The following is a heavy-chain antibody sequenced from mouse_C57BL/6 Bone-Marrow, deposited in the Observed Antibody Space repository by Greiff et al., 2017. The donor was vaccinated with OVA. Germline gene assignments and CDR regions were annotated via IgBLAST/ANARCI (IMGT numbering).Heavy chain of an antibody. CDR1: GYTFTSYW. CDR2: IYPSDSET. V-gene: IGHV1-61*01. J-gene: IGHJ4*01. CDR3: ARSPYSNLYYAMDY. Sequence: QVQLQQPGAELVRPGSSVKLSCKASGYTFTSYWMDWVKQRPGQGLEWIGNIYPSDSETHYNQKFKDKATLTVDKSSSTAYMQLSSLTSEDSAVYYCARSPYSNLYYAMDYWGKGTSVTVAS. D-gene: IGHD2-5*01.